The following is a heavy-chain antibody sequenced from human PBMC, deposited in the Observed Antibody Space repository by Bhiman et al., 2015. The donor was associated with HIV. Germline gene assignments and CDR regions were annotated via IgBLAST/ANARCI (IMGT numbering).Heavy chain of an antibody. CDR2: IWYDGTNR. Sequence: VQLVESGGGLVQPGRSLRLSCAASGFTFSSYGMHWVRQAPGKGLEWVAVIWYDGTNRYYTDSVKGRFTISRDNFKNTLYLQINSLRAEDTAVYYCAKDRRELVITDFDYWGQGTLVTVSS. CDR3: AKDRRELVITDFDY. CDR1: GFTFSSYG. J-gene: IGHJ4*02. V-gene: IGHV3-33*06. D-gene: IGHD3-22*01.